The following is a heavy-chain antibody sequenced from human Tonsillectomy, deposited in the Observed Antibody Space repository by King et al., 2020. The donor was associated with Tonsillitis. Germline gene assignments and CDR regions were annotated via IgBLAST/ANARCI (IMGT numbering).Heavy chain of an antibody. D-gene: IGHD6-19*01. V-gene: IGHV3-30*04. J-gene: IGHJ4*02. CDR1: GFTFTSYA. CDR2: ISVDGGNK. Sequence: VQLVESGGGVVQPGRALRLSCAASGFTFTSYAFHWVRQAPGKGLEWVAIISVDGGNKYYADSVKGRFTISRDNSKNTLYLEMNSLRDEDTAVYYCAREGQQWLVSDYWGQGPLVTVSS. CDR3: AREGQQWLVSDY.